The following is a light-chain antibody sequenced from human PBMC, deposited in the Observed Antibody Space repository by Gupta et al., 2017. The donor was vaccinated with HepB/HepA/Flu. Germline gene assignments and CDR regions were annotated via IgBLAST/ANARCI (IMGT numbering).Light chain of an antibody. CDR2: GNS. Sequence: QSVLTQPASVSGAPGQRVTISCTGSSSNIGAGYDVHWYQQLPGTAPKLLIYGNSNRPSGVPDRFSGSKSGTSASLAITGLQAEDEADYYCQSYDSSLSGYVFGTGTKVTVL. CDR3: QSYDSSLSGYV. CDR1: SSNIGAGYD. V-gene: IGLV1-40*01. J-gene: IGLJ1*01.